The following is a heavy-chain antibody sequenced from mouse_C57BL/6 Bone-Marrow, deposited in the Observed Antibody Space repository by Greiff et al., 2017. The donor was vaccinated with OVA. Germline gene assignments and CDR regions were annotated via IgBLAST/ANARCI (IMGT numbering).Heavy chain of an antibody. J-gene: IGHJ3*01. D-gene: IGHD2-2*01. V-gene: IGHV1-39*01. CDR1: GYSFTDYN. CDR3: ARYGIYYGYPFAY. Sequence: EVKVVESGPELVKPGASVKISCKASGYSFTDYNMNWVKQSNGKSLEWIGVINPNYGTTSYNQKFKGKATLTVDQSSSTAYMQLNSLTSEDSAVYYWARYGIYYGYPFAYWGQGTLVTVSA. CDR2: INPNYGTT.